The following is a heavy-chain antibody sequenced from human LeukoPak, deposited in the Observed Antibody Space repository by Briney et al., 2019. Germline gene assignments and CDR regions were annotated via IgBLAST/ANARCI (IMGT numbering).Heavy chain of an antibody. J-gene: IGHJ3*02. CDR1: GFTFSSYT. D-gene: IGHD5-24*01. V-gene: IGHV3-23*01. CDR2: ISDPHSGSQT. Sequence: GGSLRLSCAASGFTFSSYTMNWVRQALGQGLEWVSTISDPHSGSQTHYADSVKGRFTISRDISKNTLYLQMNSLRAEDTAVYYCARRAYNWGAFDIWGQGTMVTVSS. CDR3: ARRAYNWGAFDI.